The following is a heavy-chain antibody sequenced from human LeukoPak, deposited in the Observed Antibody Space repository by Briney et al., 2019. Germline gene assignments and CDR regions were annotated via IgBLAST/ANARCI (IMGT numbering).Heavy chain of an antibody. CDR1: GYTFTGYY. J-gene: IGHJ4*02. D-gene: IGHD3-22*01. CDR3: ARVSHAFYYDSSGYVEE. Sequence: ASVKVSCKASGYTFTGYYMHWVRQAPGQGLEWMGWISAYNGNTNYAQKLQGRVTMTTDTSTSTAYMELRSLRSDDTAVYYCARVSHAFYYDSSGYVEEWGQGTLVTVSS. CDR2: ISAYNGNT. V-gene: IGHV1-18*04.